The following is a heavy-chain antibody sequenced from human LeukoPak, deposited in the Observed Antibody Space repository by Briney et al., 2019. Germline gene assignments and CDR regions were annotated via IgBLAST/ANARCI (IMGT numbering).Heavy chain of an antibody. D-gene: IGHD4-17*01. V-gene: IGHV1-18*01. J-gene: IGHJ4*02. CDR3: ARVNGDYEKTYYFDY. Sequence: SAYNGNTNYAQKLQGRVTMTTDTSTSTAYIELRSLRSDDTAVYYCARVNGDYEKTYYFDYWGQGTLVTVSS. CDR2: SAYNGNT.